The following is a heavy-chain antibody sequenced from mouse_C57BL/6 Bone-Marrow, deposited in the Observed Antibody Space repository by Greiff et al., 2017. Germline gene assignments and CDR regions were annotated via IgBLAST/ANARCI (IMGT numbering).Heavy chain of an antibody. CDR3: ARFPYYGSSYLDY. Sequence: VQLQQPGAELVKPGASVKLSCKASGYTFTSYWMHWVKQRPGQGLEWIGMIHPNSGSTNYTEKFKSKATLTVDKSSSTAYMQRSSLTSEDSAVYYCARFPYYGSSYLDYWGQGTTLTVSS. V-gene: IGHV1-64*01. CDR1: GYTFTSYW. CDR2: IHPNSGST. D-gene: IGHD1-1*01. J-gene: IGHJ2*01.